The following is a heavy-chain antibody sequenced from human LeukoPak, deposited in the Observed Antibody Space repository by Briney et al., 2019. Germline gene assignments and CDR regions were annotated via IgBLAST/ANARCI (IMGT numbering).Heavy chain of an antibody. CDR1: LAPISNYY. V-gene: IGHV4-59*01. J-gene: IGHJ4*02. CDR3: ARWGSIAVARFDY. D-gene: IGHD6-6*01. CDR2: IYYTGST. Sequence: QVQLQESVPELLKPSKTLSLSCNVSLAPISNYYCSCIRQHTGKGREWIGYIYYTGSTNYNPSLTSRVNISVDTSKNQFSLNLTSVTAADTAVYYCARWGSIAVARFDYWGQGTLVTVSS.